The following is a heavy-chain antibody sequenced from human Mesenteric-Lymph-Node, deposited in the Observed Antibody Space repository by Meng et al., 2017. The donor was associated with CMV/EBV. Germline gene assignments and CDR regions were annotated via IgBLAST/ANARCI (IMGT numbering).Heavy chain of an antibody. D-gene: IGHD3-3*01. CDR3: AANVWDDSWSGTRSYYGMDV. V-gene: IGHV3-30*04. J-gene: IGHJ6*02. CDR1: GFTFSSYA. CDR2: ISYDGSNK. Sequence: GGSLRLSCAASGFTFSSYAMHWVRQAPGKGLEWVAVISYDGSNKYYADSVKGRFTISRDNSKNTLYLQMNSLRAEDTAVYYCAANVWDDSWSGTRSYYGMDVWGQGTTVTVS.